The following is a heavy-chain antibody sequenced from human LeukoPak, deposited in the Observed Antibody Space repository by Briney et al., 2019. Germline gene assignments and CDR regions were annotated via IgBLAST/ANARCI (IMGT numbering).Heavy chain of an antibody. V-gene: IGHV3-30*02. Sequence: GGSLRLSCAASGFTFSSYGMHWVRQAPGKGLEWVAFIRYDGSNKYYADSVKGRFTISRDNSKNTLYLQMNSLRAEDTAVYYCAKGLRPTVTTFYYFDYWGQGTLVTVSS. CDR3: AKGLRPTVTTFYYFDY. J-gene: IGHJ4*02. CDR1: GFTFSSYG. CDR2: IRYDGSNK. D-gene: IGHD4-17*01.